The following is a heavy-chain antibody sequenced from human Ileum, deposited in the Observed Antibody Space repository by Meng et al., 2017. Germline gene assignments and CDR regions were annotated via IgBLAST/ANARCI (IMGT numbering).Heavy chain of an antibody. CDR2: IHYSGST. CDR3: ARRIRGGSYLG. V-gene: IGHV4-34*01. Sequence: QLQLMQWGAGMFKPAETLSHTCNVYGDSFTDYYWNWIRQPPGKGLEWIGEIHYSGSTNYNPSLESRVTISEDTSQKQFSLRLSSVTAADTAVYYCARRIRGGSYLGWGQGTLVTVSS. J-gene: IGHJ4*02. CDR1: GDSFTDYY. D-gene: IGHD1-26*01.